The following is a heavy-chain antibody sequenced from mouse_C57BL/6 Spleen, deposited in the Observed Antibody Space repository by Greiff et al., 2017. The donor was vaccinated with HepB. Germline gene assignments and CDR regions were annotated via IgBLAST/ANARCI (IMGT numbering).Heavy chain of an antibody. CDR1: GYTFTSYW. CDR3: AREGPATVVANYYAMDY. J-gene: IGHJ4*01. D-gene: IGHD1-1*01. Sequence: QVQLQQSGAELVKPGASVKLSCKASGYTFTSYWMHWVKQRPGQGLEWIGMIHPNSGSTNYNEKFKSKATLTVDKSSSTAYMQLSSLTSEDSAVYYCAREGPATVVANYYAMDYWGQGTSVTVSS. V-gene: IGHV1-64*01. CDR2: IHPNSGST.